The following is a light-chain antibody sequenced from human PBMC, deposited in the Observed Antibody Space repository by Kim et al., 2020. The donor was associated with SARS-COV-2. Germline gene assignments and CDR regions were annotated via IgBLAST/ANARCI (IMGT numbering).Light chain of an antibody. CDR2: VAS. CDR1: QGISGY. V-gene: IGKV1-9*01. Sequence: SASLEDRVTITCRASQGISGYLAWYQQKPRKAPKLLIYVASILQSGVPSRFSGSESGTEFTLTISGLQPEDLATYYCQQVNSYPHTFGQGTKLEI. J-gene: IGKJ2*01. CDR3: QQVNSYPHT.